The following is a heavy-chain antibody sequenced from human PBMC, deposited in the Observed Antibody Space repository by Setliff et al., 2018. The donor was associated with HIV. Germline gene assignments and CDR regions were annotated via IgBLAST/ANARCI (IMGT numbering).Heavy chain of an antibody. J-gene: IGHJ6*02. CDR3: AREDYYYYGMDV. CDR1: GGSISSYY. CDR2: INHSGRT. Sequence: SETLSLTCTVSGGSISSYYWNWIRQPPGKGLEWIGEINHSGRTNYNPSLKSRVTISVDTSKNQFSLKLSSVTAADTAVYYCAREDYYYYGMDVWGQGTTVTVSS. V-gene: IGHV4-34*01.